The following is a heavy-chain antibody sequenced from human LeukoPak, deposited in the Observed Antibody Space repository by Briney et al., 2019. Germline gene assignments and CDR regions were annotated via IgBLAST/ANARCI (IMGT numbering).Heavy chain of an antibody. V-gene: IGHV3-21*01. J-gene: IGHJ5*02. CDR2: ISSSSSYI. Sequence: GGSLRLSCAASGFTFSSYSMNWVRQAPGKGLEWVSSISSSSSYIYYADSVKGRFTISRDNAKNSLYLQMNSLRAEDTAVYYCARDRVVTAKGWFDPWGQGTLVTVSX. CDR3: ARDRVVTAKGWFDP. D-gene: IGHD2-21*02. CDR1: GFTFSSYS.